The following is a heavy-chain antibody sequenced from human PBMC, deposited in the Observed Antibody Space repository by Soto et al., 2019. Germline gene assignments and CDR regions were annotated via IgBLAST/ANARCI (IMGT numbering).Heavy chain of an antibody. CDR2: IHPSDGGT. V-gene: IGHV1-46*02. J-gene: IGHJ4*02. CDR3: ARGGHIAVVTASFDN. D-gene: IGHD2-21*02. Sequence: QVQLVQSGAEVRKPGASVKVSCKPSGYTFNTYYLHWLRQAPGQALEWMGVIHPSDGGTTYAQKFLGRFTVTRDTSTTTVFMELSSLRSDDTAVYYCARGGHIAVVTASFDNWGQGTLVTVSS. CDR1: GYTFNTYY.